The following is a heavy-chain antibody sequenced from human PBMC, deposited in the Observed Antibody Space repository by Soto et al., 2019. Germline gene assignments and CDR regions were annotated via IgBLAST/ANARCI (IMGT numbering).Heavy chain of an antibody. V-gene: IGHV3-23*01. J-gene: IGHJ4*02. CDR2: ISGSGGAT. CDR3: VIRNHEWLVQRGDY. CDR1: GFTFSTYV. D-gene: IGHD6-19*01. Sequence: EVQLLESGGGLVQPGGSLRLSCAASGFTFSTYVMIWVRQAPGKGLEWVSAISGSGGATYYADSVKGRFTISRDNSKNTLYLQLNSLRVEDTAVYYCVIRNHEWLVQRGDYWGQGTLVTVSS.